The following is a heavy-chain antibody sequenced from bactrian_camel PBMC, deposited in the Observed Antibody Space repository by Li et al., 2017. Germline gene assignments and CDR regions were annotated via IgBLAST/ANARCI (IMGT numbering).Heavy chain of an antibody. Sequence: VQLVESGGGSVQAGGSLTLSCVASGYTHGPYCMGWVRQRPGKEREGVAAIARGGSTTYLDSVKGRFTISVDNADYSLYLEMNDLKPEDTAMYYCAAHPNWSLFRPLWQAAYAYWGQGTQVTVS. CDR2: IARGGST. CDR1: GYTHGPYC. CDR3: AAHPNWSLFRPLWQAAYAY. J-gene: IGHJ4*01. D-gene: IGHD7*01. V-gene: IGHV3S67*01.